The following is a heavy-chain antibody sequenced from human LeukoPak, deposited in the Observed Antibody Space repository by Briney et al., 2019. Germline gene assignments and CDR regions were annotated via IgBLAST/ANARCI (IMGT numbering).Heavy chain of an antibody. D-gene: IGHD1-26*01. Sequence: GGSLRLSCAASGLSFSFYAMSWVRQAPGKGLEWVANVKQDGSERYYGDSVKGRFTISRDNAKNSLYLQMSSLRAEDTAIYYCARDVPLMGASKTRYFDYWGQGTLVTVSS. CDR3: ARDVPLMGASKTRYFDY. CDR1: GLSFSFYA. CDR2: VKQDGSER. V-gene: IGHV3-7*01. J-gene: IGHJ4*02.